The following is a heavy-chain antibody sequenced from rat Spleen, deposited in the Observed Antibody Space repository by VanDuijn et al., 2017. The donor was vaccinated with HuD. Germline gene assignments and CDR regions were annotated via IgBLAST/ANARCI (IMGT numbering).Heavy chain of an antibody. V-gene: IGHV5S13*01. D-gene: IGHD5-1*01. Sequence: EVQLVESGGGLVQPGRSLKLSCVASGFTFSGYWMYWIRQAPTKGLEWVASISTIGSNTYYRDSVKGRFTISRDNAKNTQYLQVDSLRSEDAATYYCARHVGGGSYYFDYWGQGVMVTVSS. CDR1: GFTFSGYW. CDR2: ISTIGSNT. J-gene: IGHJ2*01. CDR3: ARHVGGGSYYFDY.